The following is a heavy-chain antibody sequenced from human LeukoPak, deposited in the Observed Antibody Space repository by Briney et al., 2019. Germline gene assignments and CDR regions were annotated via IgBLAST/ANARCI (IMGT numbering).Heavy chain of an antibody. CDR2: ISAYNGNT. D-gene: IGHD6-13*01. V-gene: IGHV1-18*01. Sequence: ASVKVSCKASGYTFTSYGISWVRQAPGQGLEWMGWISAYNGNTNYAQKLQGRVTMTTDTSTSTAYMELRSLRSDDTAVYYCARDFLDSSSWYDQLWGSSYFDYWGQGTLVTVSS. CDR1: GYTFTSYG. CDR3: ARDFLDSSSWYDQLWGSSYFDY. J-gene: IGHJ4*02.